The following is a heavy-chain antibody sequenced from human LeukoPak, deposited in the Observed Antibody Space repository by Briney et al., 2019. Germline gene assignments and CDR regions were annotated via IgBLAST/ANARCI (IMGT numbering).Heavy chain of an antibody. D-gene: IGHD6-13*01. Sequence: AASVKVSCKASGGTFSSYAISWVRQAPGQGLEWMGGIIPIFGTANYAQKFQGRVTITADESTSTACMELSSLRSEDTAVYYCARTIAAAGTAREYWGQGTLVTVSS. J-gene: IGHJ4*02. V-gene: IGHV1-69*13. CDR3: ARTIAAAGTAREY. CDR2: IIPIFGTA. CDR1: GGTFSSYA.